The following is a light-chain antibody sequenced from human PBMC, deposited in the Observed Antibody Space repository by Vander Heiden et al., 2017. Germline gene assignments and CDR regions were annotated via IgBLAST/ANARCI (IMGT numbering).Light chain of an antibody. Sequence: QSVLTQPPSVSAAPAQRVTISCTGSTSNIGAGYDVHWYQQLPGTAPKLLIYGSTNRPSGVPDRFSASKSGTSASLAITGLQAEDEADYYCQSYDSSLSGYVVFGGGTKLTVL. V-gene: IGLV1-40*01. CDR2: GST. CDR3: QSYDSSLSGYVV. J-gene: IGLJ2*01. CDR1: TSNIGAGYD.